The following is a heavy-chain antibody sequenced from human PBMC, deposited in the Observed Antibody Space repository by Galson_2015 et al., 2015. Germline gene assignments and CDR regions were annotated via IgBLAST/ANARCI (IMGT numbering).Heavy chain of an antibody. Sequence: SLRLSCAASGFTFSHYEMNWVRQAPGKGLEWISYISSSGSDIYYAGSVKGRFTISRDNAKNSMYLQMNSLRADDTAVYYCAREAPVTTGFPSDAVDISSQATMVTVSS. CDR2: ISSSGSDI. V-gene: IGHV3-48*03. D-gene: IGHD4-17*01. J-gene: IGHJ3*02. CDR1: GFTFSHYE. CDR3: AREAPVTTGFPSDAVDI.